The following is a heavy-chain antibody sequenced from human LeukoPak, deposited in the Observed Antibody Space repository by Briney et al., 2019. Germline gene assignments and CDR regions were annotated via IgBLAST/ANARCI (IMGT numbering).Heavy chain of an antibody. D-gene: IGHD3-22*01. V-gene: IGHV4-38-2*01. CDR2: IYHSGST. Sequence: SETLSLTCAVSGYSISSRYFWGWIRQSPGKGLEWIGSIYHSGSTYYNPSLKSRVTISVDTSKNQFSLKLSSVTAEDTALYYCTGKYYYDSSGYYYVDYWGQGTLVTVSS. J-gene: IGHJ4*02. CDR3: TGKYYYDSSGYYYVDY. CDR1: GYSISSRYF.